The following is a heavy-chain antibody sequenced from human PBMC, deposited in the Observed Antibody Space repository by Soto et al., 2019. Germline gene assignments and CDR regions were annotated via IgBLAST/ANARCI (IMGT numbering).Heavy chain of an antibody. CDR2: IYYTGST. Sequence: SETLSLTCTVSSGSISTYYWSWIRQPPGKGLEWIGYIYYTGSTNYNPSLKTRVAISVDTSKNQFSLKLSSVTAADTAVYYCARMDDIVATLPRAWGQGTLVTVSS. CDR3: ARMDDIVATLPRA. D-gene: IGHD5-12*01. V-gene: IGHV4-59*01. CDR1: SGSISTYY. J-gene: IGHJ4*02.